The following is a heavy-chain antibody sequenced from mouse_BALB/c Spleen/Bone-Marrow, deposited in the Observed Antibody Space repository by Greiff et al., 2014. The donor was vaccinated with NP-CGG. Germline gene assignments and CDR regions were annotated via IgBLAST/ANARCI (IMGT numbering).Heavy chain of an antibody. CDR2: IYPGDGET. V-gene: IGHV1-80*01. CDR3: ARKYGDY. Sequence: VQLQQSGAELVRPGSSVKISCKASGYPFSRYWMNWVKQRPGQGLEWIGQIYPGDGETNYNGKFKGNATLTADKSSSTAYMQLISLTSEDSAVYFCARKYGDYWGQGTTLTVSS. D-gene: IGHD2-10*02. CDR1: GYPFSRYW. J-gene: IGHJ2*01.